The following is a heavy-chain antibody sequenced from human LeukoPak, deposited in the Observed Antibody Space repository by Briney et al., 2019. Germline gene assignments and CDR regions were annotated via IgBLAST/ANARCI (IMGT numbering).Heavy chain of an antibody. D-gene: IGHD3-10*01. J-gene: IGHJ4*02. CDR1: GGSFSGYY. V-gene: IGHV4-34*01. Sequence: SETLSLTCAVYGGSFSGYYWSWIRQPPGKGLEWIGEINHSGSTNYNPSLKSRVTISVDTSKNQFSLKLSSVTAADTAVYYCARGMVRGENTPYFDYWGQGTLVTVSS. CDR2: INHSGST. CDR3: ARGMVRGENTPYFDY.